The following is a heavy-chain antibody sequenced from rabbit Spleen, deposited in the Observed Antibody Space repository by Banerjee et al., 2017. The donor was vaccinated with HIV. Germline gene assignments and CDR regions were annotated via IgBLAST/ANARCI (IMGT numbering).Heavy chain of an antibody. V-gene: IGHV1S43*01. J-gene: IGHJ3*01. CDR3: ARAYDVNNVYYVL. CDR1: GFSFSSSYY. Sequence: QSLEESGGGLVKPEGSLTLTCKASGFSFSSSYYMCWVRQAPGKGLELIACIYTSSGTTWYASWVNGRFTISRSTNQNTVTLQMTSLTAADTATYFCARAYDVNNVYYVLWGQGTLVTVS. CDR2: IYTSSGTT. D-gene: IGHD1-1*01.